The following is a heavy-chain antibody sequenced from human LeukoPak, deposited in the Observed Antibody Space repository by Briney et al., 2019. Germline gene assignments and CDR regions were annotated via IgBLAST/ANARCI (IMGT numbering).Heavy chain of an antibody. D-gene: IGHD3-10*01. CDR2: INHSGST. V-gene: IGHV4-34*01. J-gene: IGHJ5*02. Sequence: SETLSLTCAVYGGSFSGYYWSWIRQPPGKGLEWIGEINHSGSTNYNPSLKSRVTISVDTSKNQFSLKLSSVTAADTAVYYCARWRYYGSGSYYAANWFDPWGQGTLVTVSS. CDR3: ARWRYYGSGSYYAANWFDP. CDR1: GGSFSGYY.